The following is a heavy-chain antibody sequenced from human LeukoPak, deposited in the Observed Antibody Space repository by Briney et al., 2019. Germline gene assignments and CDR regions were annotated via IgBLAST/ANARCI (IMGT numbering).Heavy chain of an antibody. Sequence: SETLSLTCSVSGGSTGGGDYSISSGGYYWSWVRQPPGKGLEWIGHIHQRGSTYYNPSLKSRVTISVDRPKNQVSLKLIAMTAADTAVYYCARVLLNCSSTSCYSPHWFDPWGQGTLVTVSS. CDR3: ARVLLNCSSTSCYSPHWFDP. J-gene: IGHJ5*02. D-gene: IGHD2-2*01. CDR1: GGSTGGGDYSISSGGYY. V-gene: IGHV4-30-2*01. CDR2: IHQRGST.